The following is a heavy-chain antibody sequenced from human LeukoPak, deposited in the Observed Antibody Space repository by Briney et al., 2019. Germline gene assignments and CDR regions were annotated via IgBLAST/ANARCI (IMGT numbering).Heavy chain of an antibody. V-gene: IGHV3-48*01. Sequence: GGSLRLSCAASGFTFSSYSMNWVRQAPGKGLEWVSYISSSSSTIYYADSVKGRFTISRDNSKNTLYLQMNSLRAEDTAVYYCAKFPAQMATYDFDYWGQGTLVTVSS. J-gene: IGHJ4*02. CDR2: ISSSSSTI. CDR1: GFTFSSYS. D-gene: IGHD5-24*01. CDR3: AKFPAQMATYDFDY.